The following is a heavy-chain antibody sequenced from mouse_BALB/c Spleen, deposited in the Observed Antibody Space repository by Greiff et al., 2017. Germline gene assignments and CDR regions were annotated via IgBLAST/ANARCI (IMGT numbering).Heavy chain of an antibody. D-gene: IGHD1-1*01. V-gene: IGHV3-2*02. CDR2: IGYSGST. J-gene: IGHJ4*01. CDR3: ARSNYYDYYAMDY. CDR1: GYSITSDYA. Sequence: EVQLVESGPGLVKPSQSLSLTCTVTGYSITSDYAWNWIRQFPGNQLEWMGYIGYSGSTSYNPSLKSRISITRDTFKNQFFLQLNSVTTEDTATYYCARSNYYDYYAMDYWGQGTSVTVSS.